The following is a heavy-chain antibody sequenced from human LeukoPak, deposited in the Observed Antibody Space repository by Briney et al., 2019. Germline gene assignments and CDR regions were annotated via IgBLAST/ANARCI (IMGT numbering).Heavy chain of an antibody. Sequence: GGSLRLSCEASGFTFSNYGMHWVRQAPGKGLEWVAFIQNDGSNKYGADSVKGRFTISRDNSKNTLYLQMNSLRTEDTAVYYCAKDPLSSVWGQGHLVTVSS. V-gene: IGHV3-30*02. CDR3: AKDPLSSV. CDR2: IQNDGSNK. D-gene: IGHD6-25*01. CDR1: GFTFSNYG. J-gene: IGHJ4*02.